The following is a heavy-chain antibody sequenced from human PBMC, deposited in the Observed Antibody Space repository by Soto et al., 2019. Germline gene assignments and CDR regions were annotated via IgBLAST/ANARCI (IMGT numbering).Heavy chain of an antibody. V-gene: IGHV4-59*08. CDR3: TRHDGNYRNVLDY. CDR2: VRYTGST. CDR1: AGSVSGYY. Sequence: QVQLRESGPGLVKPSETLSLTCTVSAGSVSGYYWSWIRQPPGKAPEWIGYVRYTGSTKYNPSLSHRVTISLDVSNNQFSLSLSSVTAVDTAVYYCTRHDGNYRNVLDYWGQGALVTVSS. D-gene: IGHD4-17*01. J-gene: IGHJ4*02.